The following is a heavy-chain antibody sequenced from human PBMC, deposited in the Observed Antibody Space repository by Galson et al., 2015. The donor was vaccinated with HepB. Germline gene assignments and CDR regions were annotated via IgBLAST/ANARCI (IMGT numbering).Heavy chain of an antibody. Sequence: TLSLTCTVSGGSISSGDYYWTWIRQPAGKGLEWIGRFYISGSTNYNPPLKSRVTISVDTSKNQFSLRLSSVTAADTAVYYCARDIKRTGPLRVGRAYYTMDVWGQGTTVTVSS. CDR2: FYISGST. CDR1: GGSISSGDYY. CDR3: ARDIKRTGPLRVGRAYYTMDV. V-gene: IGHV4-61*02. D-gene: IGHD1-26*01. J-gene: IGHJ6*02.